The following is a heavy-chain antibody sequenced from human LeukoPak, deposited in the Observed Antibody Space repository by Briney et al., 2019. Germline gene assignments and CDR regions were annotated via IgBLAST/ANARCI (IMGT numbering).Heavy chain of an antibody. Sequence: GASVNVSCKASGYTFTSYGISWVRQAPGQGLEWMGWISAYNGNTNYAQKLQGRVTMTTDTSTSTAYMELRSLRSDDTAVYYCAREGYCSSTSCPKDIDYWGQGTLVTVSS. CDR2: ISAYNGNT. CDR3: AREGYCSSTSCPKDIDY. J-gene: IGHJ4*02. D-gene: IGHD2-2*01. V-gene: IGHV1-18*01. CDR1: GYTFTSYG.